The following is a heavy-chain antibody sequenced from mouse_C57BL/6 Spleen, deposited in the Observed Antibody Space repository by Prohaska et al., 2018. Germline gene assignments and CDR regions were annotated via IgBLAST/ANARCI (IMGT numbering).Heavy chain of an antibody. CDR3: ARGNYYGSSYVGYFDV. V-gene: IGHV1-75*01. Sequence: QVQLQQSGAELMKPGASVKLSCKATGYTFTGSWIEWVKQRPGHGLEWIGWIFPGSGSTYYNEKFKGKATLTVDKSSSTAYMLLSSLTSEDSGVYFCARGNYYGSSYVGYFDVWGTGTTVTVSS. CDR2: IFPGSGST. CDR1: GYTFTGSW. J-gene: IGHJ1*03. D-gene: IGHD1-1*01.